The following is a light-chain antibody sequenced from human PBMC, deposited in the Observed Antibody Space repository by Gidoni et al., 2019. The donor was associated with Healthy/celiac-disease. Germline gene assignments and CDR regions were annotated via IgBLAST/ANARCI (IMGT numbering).Light chain of an antibody. CDR3: QRRSNWSPWT. V-gene: IGKV3-11*01. Sequence: EIVLTQSPATLSLSPGESATLSCRASQSVSRYLASYPQKHGQAPRLLIYAASTRATGIPARCSGRASGTDFTLTISSLEPEDVAFYYRQRRSNWSPWTFGQGTKVEIK. J-gene: IGKJ1*01. CDR2: AAS. CDR1: QSVSRY.